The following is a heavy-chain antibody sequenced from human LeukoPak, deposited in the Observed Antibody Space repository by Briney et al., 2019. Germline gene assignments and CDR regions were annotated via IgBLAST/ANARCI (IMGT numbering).Heavy chain of an antibody. CDR2: IYYSGSA. Sequence: SETLSLTCTVSGGSISDYSWSWIRQPPGKGLEWIGNIYYSGSANHNPSLKSRVTISVDRSKNQFSLKLSSVTAADTAVYYCARDRGEWLPSNWFDPWGQGTLVTVSS. V-gene: IGHV4-59*12. CDR3: ARDRGEWLPSNWFDP. CDR1: GGSISDYS. D-gene: IGHD3-3*01. J-gene: IGHJ5*02.